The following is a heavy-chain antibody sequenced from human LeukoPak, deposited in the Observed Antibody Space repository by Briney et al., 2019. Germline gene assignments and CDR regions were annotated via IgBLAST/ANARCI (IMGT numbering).Heavy chain of an antibody. CDR1: GFTFSSYW. CDR2: INSDGSST. J-gene: IGHJ4*02. Sequence: GGSLRLSCAASGFTFSSYWMHWVRQAPGKGLVWVSRINSDGSSTSYADSVKGRFTISRDNAKNTLYLQMNSLRADDTAVYYWGGGKHKLRGPGEGPFHHPQRNRKNPVFSENNRSERRRPGCFFLRERCEGGYVFPLELRGQG. V-gene: IGHV3-74*01. D-gene: IGHD1-14*01. CDR3: GGGKHKLRGPGEGPFHHPQRNRKNPVFSENNRSERRRPGCFFLRERCEGGYVFPLEL.